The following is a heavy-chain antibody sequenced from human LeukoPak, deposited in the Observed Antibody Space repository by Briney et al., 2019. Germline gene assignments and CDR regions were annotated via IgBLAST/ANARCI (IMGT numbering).Heavy chain of an antibody. CDR3: ARGAIYSGYAK. J-gene: IGHJ4*02. CDR2: IYYSGST. CDR1: GGSISSGGYY. Sequence: QSSETLSLTCTVSGGSISSGGYYWSWIRQHPGKGLEWIGYIYYSGSTYYNPSLKSRVTISVDTSKNQFSLKLSSVTAADTAVYYCARGAIYSGYAKWGQGTLVAVSS. D-gene: IGHD5-12*01. V-gene: IGHV4-31*03.